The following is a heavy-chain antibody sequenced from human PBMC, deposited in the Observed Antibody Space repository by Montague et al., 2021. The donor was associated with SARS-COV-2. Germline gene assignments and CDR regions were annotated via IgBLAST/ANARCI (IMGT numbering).Heavy chain of an antibody. D-gene: IGHD3-22*01. CDR2: INHGGTS. Sequence: SETLSLTCAVRGGSFSAYFWTWIRQPPGKGLEWIGEINHGGTSNYNPSLKSRVTISVDTSKNQFSLYLGSVTAADTAVYYCARGRQHFNMIVVVMTGGEYYFDDWGQGTLVTVSS. CDR3: ARGRQHFNMIVVVMTGGEYYFDD. J-gene: IGHJ4*02. V-gene: IGHV4-34*01. CDR1: GGSFSAYF.